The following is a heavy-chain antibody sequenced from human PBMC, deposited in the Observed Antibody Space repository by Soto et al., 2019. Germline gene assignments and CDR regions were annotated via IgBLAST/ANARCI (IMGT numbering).Heavy chain of an antibody. CDR1: GGSISSDSYY. V-gene: IGHV4-39*07. CDR3: AASCVGCGGFNYYGMDV. CDR2: IYYSGTT. J-gene: IGHJ6*02. Sequence: SETLSLTCTVSGGSISSDSYYWGWIRQSPGKGLEWIASIYYSGTTYYNPTLKSRVTISVDTSKNQFSLKLSSVTAADTAVYYCAASCVGCGGFNYYGMDVWGQGTTVTVS. D-gene: IGHD2-21*01.